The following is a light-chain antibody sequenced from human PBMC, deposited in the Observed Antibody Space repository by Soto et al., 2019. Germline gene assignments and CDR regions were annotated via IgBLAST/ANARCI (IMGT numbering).Light chain of an antibody. Sequence: DIVMTQSPDSLAVSLGERATINCKSSQSVLFSSNNKNYLAWYQQKPGQPPKLLIYWASTRESGVPDRFSGSGSGTDFTLTISSLQAEDAAVYHCQQYYSTPSPTFGGGTKVEIK. CDR1: QSVLFSSNNKNY. J-gene: IGKJ4*01. CDR3: QQYYSTPSPT. CDR2: WAS. V-gene: IGKV4-1*01.